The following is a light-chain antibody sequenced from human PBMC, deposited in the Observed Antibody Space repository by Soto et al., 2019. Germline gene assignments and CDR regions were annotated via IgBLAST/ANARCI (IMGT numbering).Light chain of an antibody. Sequence: DVVMTQSPIFLPVILGQPASISCRSSQSLVYSDGNTYLSWFHQRPGQSPRRLIYNVSSRQSGVPDRFNGSGSCGDVTMKISRVEAEDVGVYYCMQGKFRPVTFGPGIKVEIK. CDR3: MQGKFRPVT. CDR2: NVS. V-gene: IGKV2-30*01. CDR1: QSLVYSDGNTY. J-gene: IGKJ3*01.